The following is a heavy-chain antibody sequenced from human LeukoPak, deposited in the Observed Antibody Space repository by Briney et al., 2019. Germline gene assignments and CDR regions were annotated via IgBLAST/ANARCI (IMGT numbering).Heavy chain of an antibody. D-gene: IGHD3-10*01. Sequence: PSETLSLTCAVYGGSFSGYYWSWIRQPPGKGLEWIGEINHSGSTNYNPSLKSRVAISVDTSKNQFSLKLSSVTAADTAVYYCARGDSFRGVNFDYWGQGTLVTVSS. CDR3: ARGDSFRGVNFDY. V-gene: IGHV4-34*01. CDR2: INHSGST. CDR1: GGSFSGYY. J-gene: IGHJ4*02.